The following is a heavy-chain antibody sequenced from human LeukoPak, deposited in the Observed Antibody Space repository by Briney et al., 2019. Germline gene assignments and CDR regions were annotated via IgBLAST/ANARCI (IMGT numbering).Heavy chain of an antibody. D-gene: IGHD4-23*01. CDR3: ARDQNSGFGH. V-gene: IGHV4-31*03. CDR1: GGSISSRGYY. Sequence: SETLSLTCIVSGGSISSRGYYWSWIRQHPGTSLEWIGYISYSGSTYYNPSLKSRVTISGDTSKNQFSLRLTSVSAADTAVYYCARDQNSGFGHWGQGTLVTVSS. CDR2: ISYSGST. J-gene: IGHJ4*02.